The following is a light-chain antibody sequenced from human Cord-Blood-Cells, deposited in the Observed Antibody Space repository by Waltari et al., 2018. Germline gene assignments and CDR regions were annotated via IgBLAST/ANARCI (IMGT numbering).Light chain of an antibody. V-gene: IGKV1-5*01. CDR1: QSISSW. CDR2: DAS. Sequence: DIQMNQSPSTLSAPVGDRVTITCRASQSISSWLAWYQQIPGKAPKLLIYDASSLESGVPSRFSVSGSGTEFTLTISSLQPDDFATYYCQQYNSYPYTFGQGTKLEIK. J-gene: IGKJ2*01. CDR3: QQYNSYPYT.